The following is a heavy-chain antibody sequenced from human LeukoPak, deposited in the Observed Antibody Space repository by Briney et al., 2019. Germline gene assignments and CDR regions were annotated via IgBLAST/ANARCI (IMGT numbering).Heavy chain of an antibody. Sequence: PSETLSLTCTVSGGSINNFYWSWIRQPAGKGLEWIGRIYTSGSTSYNPSLKSRVTMSVDTSKNQFSLKLNSVTAADTAVYYCARGYDFGDPWGQGTLVTVSS. CDR3: ARGYDFGDP. V-gene: IGHV4-4*07. D-gene: IGHD3-3*01. J-gene: IGHJ5*02. CDR1: GGSINNFY. CDR2: IYTSGST.